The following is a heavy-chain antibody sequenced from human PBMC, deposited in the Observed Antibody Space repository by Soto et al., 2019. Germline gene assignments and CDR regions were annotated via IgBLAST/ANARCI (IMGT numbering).Heavy chain of an antibody. J-gene: IGHJ6*03. CDR2: IDHSGST. CDR1: GGSFSGYY. D-gene: IGHD5-12*01. Sequence: SETLSLTCAVYGGSFSGYYWNWIRQPPGKGLEWIGEIDHSGSTKYNPSLKSRVTISVDTSKNQFSLKVSSVTAADTAVYYCARDLGLRSAGDLYYYYMDVWGKGTTVTVAS. CDR3: ARDLGLRSAGDLYYYYMDV. V-gene: IGHV4-34*01.